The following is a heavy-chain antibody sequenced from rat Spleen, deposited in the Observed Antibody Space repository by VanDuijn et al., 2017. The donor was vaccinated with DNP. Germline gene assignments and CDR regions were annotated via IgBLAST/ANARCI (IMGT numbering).Heavy chain of an antibody. J-gene: IGHJ2*01. CDR2: ISYDGTTT. CDR1: GFTFSNYD. CDR3: ATDFERGY. D-gene: IGHD1-11*01. Sequence: EVQLVESGGGLVQPGRSLKLSCAASGFTFSNYDMAWVRQAPTTGLEWVATISYDGTTTYYQDSVKGRFTISRDDAKSTLYLQMDSLRSEDTATYYCATDFERGYWGQGVMVTVSS. V-gene: IGHV5-29*01.